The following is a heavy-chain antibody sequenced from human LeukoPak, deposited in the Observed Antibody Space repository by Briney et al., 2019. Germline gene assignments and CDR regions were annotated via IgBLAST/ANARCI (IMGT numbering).Heavy chain of an antibody. D-gene: IGHD4/OR15-4a*01. CDR1: GFIFSSYG. CDR3: ARRAGAYSHPYDY. J-gene: IGHJ4*02. V-gene: IGHV3-30*02. Sequence: GGSLRLSCAASGFIFSSYGMHWVRQAPGKGLEWVAFIRYDGSNKYYADSVKGRFTISRDNSKNTLYLQMNSLRAEGTAVYYCARRAGAYSHPYDYWGQGTLVTVSS. CDR2: IRYDGSNK.